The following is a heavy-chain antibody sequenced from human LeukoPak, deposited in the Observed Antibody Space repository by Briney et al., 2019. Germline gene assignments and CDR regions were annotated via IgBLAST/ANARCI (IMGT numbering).Heavy chain of an antibody. Sequence: HPGGSLRLSCAVSGFSFSRHAMTWVRQPPGKGLEWVSALSRGGDTTYYADSVKGRFTISRDVSKNILYLQLDSLRADDTAPYYCANEEVPNDYWGQGTLVTVAS. V-gene: IGHV3-23*01. CDR3: ANEEVPNDY. D-gene: IGHD4/OR15-4a*01. CDR2: LSRGGDTT. CDR1: GFSFSRHA. J-gene: IGHJ4*02.